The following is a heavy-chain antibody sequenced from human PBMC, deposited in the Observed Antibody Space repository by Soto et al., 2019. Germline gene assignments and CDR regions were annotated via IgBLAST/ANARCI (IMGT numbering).Heavy chain of an antibody. V-gene: IGHV3-15*01. CDR1: GFTFSHAW. CDR2: IRSNADSGTT. D-gene: IGHD2-2*01. CDR3: TTGVAGYCSSTTCNTPPNSIVP. J-gene: IGHJ5*02. Sequence: EVQLVESGGGLVRPGGSLRLSCAASGFTFSHAWMSWVRQAPGKGLEWVGRIRSNADSGTTNYAAPAKDRFTMSRDESKNTLYLQMNSLKTEDTAVYYCTTGVAGYCSSTTCNTPPNSIVPWGQEPLVTFSS.